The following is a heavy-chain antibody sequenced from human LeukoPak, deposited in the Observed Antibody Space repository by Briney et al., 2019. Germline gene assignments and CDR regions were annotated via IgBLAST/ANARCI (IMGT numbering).Heavy chain of an antibody. CDR3: ARKRYYYGSGSYYYYYGTDV. CDR1: GFTFSSYA. Sequence: GGSLRLSCAASGFTFSSYAMHWVRQAPGKGLEWVAVISYDGSNKYYADSVKGRFTISRDNSKNTLYLQMNSLRAEDTAVYYCARKRYYYGSGSYYYYYGTDVWGQGTTVTVSS. J-gene: IGHJ6*02. D-gene: IGHD3-10*01. V-gene: IGHV3-30*04. CDR2: ISYDGSNK.